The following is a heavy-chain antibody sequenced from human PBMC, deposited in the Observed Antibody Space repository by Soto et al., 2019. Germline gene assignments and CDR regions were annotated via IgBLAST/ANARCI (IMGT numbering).Heavy chain of an antibody. CDR3: ARGGASSKWFAP. D-gene: IGHD2-15*01. J-gene: IGHJ5*02. CDR1: GGSITSGGSF. Sequence: SETLSLTCTVSGGSITSGGSFWSWIRQHPGKGPEWIAFIGYSGTTSYNPSLESRVTVSVDTSKSQFSLNLTSVAAADTAVYYCARGGASSKWFAPWGQGTLVTVSS. V-gene: IGHV4-31*03. CDR2: IGYSGTT.